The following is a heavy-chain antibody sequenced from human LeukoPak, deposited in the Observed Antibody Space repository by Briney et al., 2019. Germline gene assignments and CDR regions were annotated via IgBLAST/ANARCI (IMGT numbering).Heavy chain of an antibody. J-gene: IGHJ4*02. CDR3: ARDRYSYGYEGEGY. Sequence: GGSLRLSCAASGFTVSSNCMSWVRQAPGKGLEWVSVIYSGGSTYYADSVKGRFTISRDNSKNTLYLQMNSLRAEDTAVYYCARDRYSYGYEGEGYWGQGTLVTVSS. D-gene: IGHD5-18*01. CDR2: IYSGGST. CDR1: GFTVSSNC. V-gene: IGHV3-66*01.